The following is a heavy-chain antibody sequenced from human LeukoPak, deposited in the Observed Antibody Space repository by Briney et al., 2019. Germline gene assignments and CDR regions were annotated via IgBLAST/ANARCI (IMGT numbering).Heavy chain of an antibody. CDR1: GFTFSSYW. J-gene: IGHJ4*02. D-gene: IGHD6-13*01. CDR2: MKYDGSKK. CDR3: ARDIEAAGLFLDY. V-gene: IGHV3-7*01. Sequence: GGSLRLSCAASGFTFSSYWMSWVRQAPGKGLEWVANMKYDGSKKYYVDSVKGRFTISRDNAKNSLYLQMNSLRAEDTAVYYCARDIEAAGLFLDYWGQGTLVTVSS.